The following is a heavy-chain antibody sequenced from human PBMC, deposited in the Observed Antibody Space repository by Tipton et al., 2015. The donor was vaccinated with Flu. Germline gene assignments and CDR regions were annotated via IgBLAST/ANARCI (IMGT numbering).Heavy chain of an antibody. J-gene: IGHJ3*02. CDR2: IGGDGSRT. CDR3: ARISMNGDVVGDAFDI. CDR1: GFTFSRYW. V-gene: IGHV3-74*01. Sequence: SLRLSCAASGFTFSRYWMHWVRRAPGKGLVWVSRIGGDGSRTRYADSVKGRFTISRDNAKNTLDLQMNSLRVEDTAVYYCARISMNGDVVGDAFDIWGQGTMVTVSS. D-gene: IGHD3-22*01.